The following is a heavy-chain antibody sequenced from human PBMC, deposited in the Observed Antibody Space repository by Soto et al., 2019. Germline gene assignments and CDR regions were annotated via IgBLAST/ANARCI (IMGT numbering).Heavy chain of an antibody. CDR1: GYTFTSYG. CDR3: ARDRDSSGSLSGH. J-gene: IGHJ4*02. Sequence: ASVKVSCKASGYTFTSYGITWVRQAPGQGLEWMGWISTYSGHTTYAQRLQGRVTMATDTSTSTAHTELRSLTSDDTAVYYCARDRDSSGSLSGHWGQGTLVTVSS. CDR2: ISTYSGHT. D-gene: IGHD3-22*01. V-gene: IGHV1-18*01.